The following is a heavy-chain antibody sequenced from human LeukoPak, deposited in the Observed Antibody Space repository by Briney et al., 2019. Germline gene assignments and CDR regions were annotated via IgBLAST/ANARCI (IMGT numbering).Heavy chain of an antibody. CDR2: ISGSGDGT. J-gene: IGHJ4*02. CDR3: AKRRYCSGTSCHDFGY. D-gene: IGHD2-2*01. CDR1: GFSFSNYA. V-gene: IGHV3-23*01. Sequence: PGGSLRLSCAASGFSFSNYAMSWVRQAPGKGLEWVSSISGSGDGTYYADSMKGRFTISRDNSKNTVYLQMNSLRAEDTAAYYCAKRRYCSGTSCHDFGYWGQGTLVTVSS.